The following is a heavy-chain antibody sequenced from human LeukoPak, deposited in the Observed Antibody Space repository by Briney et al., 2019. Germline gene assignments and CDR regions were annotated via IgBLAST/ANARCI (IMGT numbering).Heavy chain of an antibody. CDR3: ATLIDYGGNLYYFDY. D-gene: IGHD4-23*01. J-gene: IGHJ4*02. CDR1: GYTLTELS. V-gene: IGHV1-24*01. CDR2: FDPEDGET. Sequence: GASVKVSCKVSGYTLTELSMHWVRQAPGKGLEWMGGFDPEDGETIYAQKFQGRLTMTEDTSTDTAYMELSSLRSEDTAVYYCATLIDYGGNLYYFDYWGQGTLVTVSS.